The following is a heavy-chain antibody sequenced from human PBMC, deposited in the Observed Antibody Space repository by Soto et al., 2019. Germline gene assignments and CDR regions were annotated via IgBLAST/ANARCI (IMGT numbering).Heavy chain of an antibody. J-gene: IGHJ4*02. CDR1: GYTFTSYG. V-gene: IGHV1-18*01. CDR2: ISAYNGNT. D-gene: IGHD3-3*01. CDR3: ARDHAAYYDFWSGYYNFDY. Sequence: QVQLVQSGAEVKKPGASVKVSCKASGYTFTSYGISWARQAPGQGLEWMGWISAYNGNTNYAQKLQGRVTMTTDTSTSTAYMELRSLRSDDTAVYYCARDHAAYYDFWSGYYNFDYWGQGTLVTVSS.